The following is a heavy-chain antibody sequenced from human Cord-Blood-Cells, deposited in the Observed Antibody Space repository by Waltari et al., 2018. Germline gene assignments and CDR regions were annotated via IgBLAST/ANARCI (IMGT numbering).Heavy chain of an antibody. J-gene: IGHJ2*01. CDR3: ASQGTKHWYFDL. V-gene: IGHV4-4*02. D-gene: IGHD2-8*01. CDR1: GGSISSSNW. CDR2: IYHRGSN. Sequence: QVQLQESGPGLVKPSGTLSLTCAVSGGSISSSNWWSWVRQPPGKGLGWIGEIYHRGSNNDNPSLKSRVTISVDKSKNQFSLKLSSVTAADTAVYYCASQGTKHWYFDLWGRGTRVTVSS.